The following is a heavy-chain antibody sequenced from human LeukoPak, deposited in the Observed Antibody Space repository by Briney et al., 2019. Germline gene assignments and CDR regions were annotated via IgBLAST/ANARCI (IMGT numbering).Heavy chain of an antibody. D-gene: IGHD2-2*01. CDR3: AKSNRYCDSASCYEAFDI. CDR1: GASISIYS. Sequence: SETLSLTCAASGASISIYSWSWIRQPPGQGLEWICYIYYSGSPNYNPSLKSRVTMSVDASKNQCPLKVSSVTAADTAVYYCAKSNRYCDSASCYEAFDIWGQGTMVTVS. J-gene: IGHJ3*02. CDR2: IYYSGSP. V-gene: IGHV4-59*01.